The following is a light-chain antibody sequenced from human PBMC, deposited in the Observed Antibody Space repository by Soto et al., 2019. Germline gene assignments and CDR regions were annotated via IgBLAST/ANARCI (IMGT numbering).Light chain of an antibody. CDR2: SVS. Sequence: DIQMTQSPSSLSASVGDRVTITCRASQNIGNYLHWYQQQPGKAPKLLIYSVSNLQTGVPSRFSGRGSGTDFTLTISSLQPEDSSTFYCQQSYNSPTWTFGQGNKVEIK. CDR3: QQSYNSPTWT. V-gene: IGKV1-39*01. J-gene: IGKJ1*01. CDR1: QNIGNY.